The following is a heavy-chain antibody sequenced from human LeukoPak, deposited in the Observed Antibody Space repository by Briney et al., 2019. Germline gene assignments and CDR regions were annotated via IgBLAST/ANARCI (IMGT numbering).Heavy chain of an antibody. J-gene: IGHJ6*03. CDR2: IYYGGST. D-gene: IGHD2-2*01. CDR3: ARTTEGYCSSASCFAFSYSYYMDV. Sequence: SETLSLTCTVSGGSISSYYWSWIRQPPGKGLEWIGYIYYGGSTNYNPSLKSRVTISVDTSKNQFSLKLSSVIAADTAVYYCARTTEGYCSSASCFAFSYSYYMDVWGKGTTVTISS. CDR1: GGSISSYY. V-gene: IGHV4-59*01.